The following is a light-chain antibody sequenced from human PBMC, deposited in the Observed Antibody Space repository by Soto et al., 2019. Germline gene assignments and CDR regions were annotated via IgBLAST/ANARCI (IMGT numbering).Light chain of an antibody. V-gene: IGLV2-23*02. J-gene: IGLJ3*02. CDR3: CSYAGSSTPWV. CDR2: EVS. Sequence: QSVLTQPASVSGSPGQSITISCTGTSSDVGGYNLVSWYQQHPGKAPKLMIYEVSKRPSGVSNRFSGSKSGNTASLTISGLQAEDEADYYCCSYAGSSTPWVFGGGTKLTVL. CDR1: SSDVGGYNL.